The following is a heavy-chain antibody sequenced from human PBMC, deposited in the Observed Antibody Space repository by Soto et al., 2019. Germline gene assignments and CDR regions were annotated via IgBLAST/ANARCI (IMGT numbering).Heavy chain of an antibody. D-gene: IGHD3-22*01. CDR1: GYTLTELS. Sequence: QVQLVQSGAEVKKPGASVKVSCKVSGYTLTELSMHWERQAPGKALEWMGGFDPEDGETSYAQKFQGRVTMTGDTSTDSAYMELSRLGSEDTAVYYRAYFTRNSSGRRSAWFGPWGQGTLVTASS. CDR2: FDPEDGET. CDR3: AYFTRNSSGRRSAWFGP. V-gene: IGHV1-24*01. J-gene: IGHJ5*02.